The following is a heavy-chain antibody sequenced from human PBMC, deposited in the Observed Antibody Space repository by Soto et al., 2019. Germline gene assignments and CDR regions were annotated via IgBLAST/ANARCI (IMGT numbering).Heavy chain of an antibody. J-gene: IGHJ5*02. CDR2: INHSGST. CDR1: GGSFSGYY. D-gene: IGHD4-4*01. Sequence: QVQLQQGGAGLLKPSETLSLTCAVYGGSFSGYYWSWIRQPPGKGLEWIGEINHSGSTNYNPSLKSRVTISVDTSKNQFYLKLSSVTAADTAVYYCARGDDYSNFGWFDPWGQGTLVTVSS. V-gene: IGHV4-34*01. CDR3: ARGDDYSNFGWFDP.